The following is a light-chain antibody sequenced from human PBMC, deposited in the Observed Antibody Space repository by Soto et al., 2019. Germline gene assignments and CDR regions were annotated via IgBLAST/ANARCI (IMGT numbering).Light chain of an antibody. J-gene: IGLJ1*01. Sequence: QSVLTQPPSVSAAPGQKGTISCSGSSSNIGGNSVSWYQQLPGTAPKLLIYDDNKRPSGIPDRFSGSKSGTSATLGITGVQTGDEADYYCGSWDSSLSAYVFGTGTKV. CDR3: GSWDSSLSAYV. V-gene: IGLV1-51*01. CDR1: SSNIGGNS. CDR2: DDN.